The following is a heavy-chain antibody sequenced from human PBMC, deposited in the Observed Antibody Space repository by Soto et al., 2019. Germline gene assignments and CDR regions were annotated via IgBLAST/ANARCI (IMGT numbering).Heavy chain of an antibody. D-gene: IGHD4-4*01. J-gene: IGHJ3*02. CDR3: ASWRLQEHAYDI. V-gene: IGHV3-53*01. CDR1: GLTVSGKKY. Sequence: DVQLVESGGGLIQPGGSLRLSCEAFGLTVSGKKYMAWVRQAPGKGLEWVSGVYDTDGTYYADSVKGRFTSSRDSSKTIVYLQMNNLRPDDTAVYYCASWRLQEHAYDIWGLGTTVTVSS. CDR2: VYDTDGT.